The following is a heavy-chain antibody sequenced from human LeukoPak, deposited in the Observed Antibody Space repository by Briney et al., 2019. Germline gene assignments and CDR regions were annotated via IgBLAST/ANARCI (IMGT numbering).Heavy chain of an antibody. CDR2: VSPGGST. Sequence: PSETLSLTCAMHSESSGGDDWTWIRQPPGKGLEWIGEVSPGGSTNYNPSLKSRVTISVDTSKNQFSLKLSSVTAADAAVYYCARGRSLWGRGTLVTVSS. CDR1: SESSGGDD. V-gene: IGHV4-34*01. D-gene: IGHD1-14*01. J-gene: IGHJ2*01. CDR3: ARGRSL.